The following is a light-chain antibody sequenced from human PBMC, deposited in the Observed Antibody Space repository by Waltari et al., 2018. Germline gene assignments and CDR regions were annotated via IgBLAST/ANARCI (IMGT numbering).Light chain of an antibody. Sequence: QSALTQPASVSGSPGQSTPIPCTCTSSDVGGFYFVPWYQQHPAKAPKLIISNVSRRPSGVSYRFAGSKSGNRASLTISGLQAEDEATYYCSSYTSDYTYVFGTGTEVTVV. J-gene: IGLJ1*01. CDR3: SSYTSDYTYV. CDR2: NVS. CDR1: SSDVGGFYF. V-gene: IGLV2-14*03.